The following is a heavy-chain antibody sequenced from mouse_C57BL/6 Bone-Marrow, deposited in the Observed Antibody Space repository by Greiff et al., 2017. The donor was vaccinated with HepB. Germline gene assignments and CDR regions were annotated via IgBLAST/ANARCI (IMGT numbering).Heavy chain of an antibody. CDR2: IDPSDSYT. J-gene: IGHJ2*01. V-gene: IGHV1-69*01. D-gene: IGHD2-12*01. CDR1: GYTFTSYW. CDR3: ARKLRRRRSGYFDY. Sequence: QVQLKQPGAELVMPGASVKLSCKASGYTFTSYWMHWVKQRPGQGLEWIGEIDPSDSYTNYNQKFKGKSTLTVDKSSSTAYMQLSSLTSEDSAVYYCARKLRRRRSGYFDYWGQGTTLTVSS.